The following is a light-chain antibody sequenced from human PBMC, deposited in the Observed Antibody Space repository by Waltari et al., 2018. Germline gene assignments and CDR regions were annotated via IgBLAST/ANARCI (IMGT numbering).Light chain of an antibody. CDR2: GAS. CDR3: QQGNSFPPT. CDR1: QGIGTW. J-gene: IGKJ1*01. Sequence: DIQMTQSPSSVSASVGDRVTITCRASQGIGTWLVWYQQKPGKAPKVLIYGASTLLTGVPSRFSGSGSGTEFTLTITGLQPEDFATYFCQQGNSFPPTFGQGTRVEV. V-gene: IGKV1-12*01.